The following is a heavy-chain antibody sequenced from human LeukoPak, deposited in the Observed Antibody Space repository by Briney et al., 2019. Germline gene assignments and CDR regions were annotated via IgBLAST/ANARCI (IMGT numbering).Heavy chain of an antibody. CDR1: GYSISSGYY. CDR2: IYHSGRN. D-gene: IGHD3-3*01. Sequence: SETLSLTCTVSGYSISSGYYWGWIRQAPGKGLEWIGTIYHSGRNDYNPSLKSRATISEDTSKNQFSLKLTSVTAADTAVYYCARGFLEFNFDYWGQGTLVTVSS. J-gene: IGHJ4*02. CDR3: ARGFLEFNFDY. V-gene: IGHV4-38-2*02.